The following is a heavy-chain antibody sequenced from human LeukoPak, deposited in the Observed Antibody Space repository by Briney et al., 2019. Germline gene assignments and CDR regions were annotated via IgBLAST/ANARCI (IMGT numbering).Heavy chain of an antibody. D-gene: IGHD2-21*01. CDR2: VFHTGSR. CDR1: GCSIVASDW. J-gene: IGHJ3*02. Sequence: PSETLSLTCVVSGCSIVASDWWTWVRQIPGKGPEWIGEVFHTGSRNYSPSLKGRVTVSIDKNKSQFYLQLSSVTAADTGVYFCSRRNSLYDAFDIWGQGTLIVVSS. V-gene: IGHV4/OR15-8*02. CDR3: SRRNSLYDAFDI.